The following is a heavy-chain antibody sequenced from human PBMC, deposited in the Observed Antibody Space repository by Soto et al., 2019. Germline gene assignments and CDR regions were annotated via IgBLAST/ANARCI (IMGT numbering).Heavy chain of an antibody. J-gene: IGHJ4*02. D-gene: IGHD2-15*01. CDR1: GGSISSYY. CDR3: ARRSSPYYFDY. CDR2: IYYSGST. V-gene: IGHV4-59*08. Sequence: SETLSLTCTVAGGSISSYYWSWIRQPPGKGLEWIGYIYYSGSTNYNPSLKSRVTISVDTSKNQFSLKLSSVTAADTAVYYCARRSSPYYFDYWGQGTLVTVSS.